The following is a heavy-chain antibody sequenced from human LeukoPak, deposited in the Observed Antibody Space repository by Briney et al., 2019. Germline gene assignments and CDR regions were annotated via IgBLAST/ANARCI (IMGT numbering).Heavy chain of an antibody. J-gene: IGHJ4*02. V-gene: IGHV4-39*02. D-gene: IGHD6-25*01. CDR3: ARSSGTGTFSY. CDR2: VYYGRSP. Sequence: SETLSLTCTVSGDSISRSSYYWAWIRQPPGKGLEWIGSVYYGRSPYFNPSLESRATISVDTSKNHFSLKMSSVTAADTAVYYCARSSGTGTFSYWGQGTLVTVSS. CDR1: GDSISRSSYY.